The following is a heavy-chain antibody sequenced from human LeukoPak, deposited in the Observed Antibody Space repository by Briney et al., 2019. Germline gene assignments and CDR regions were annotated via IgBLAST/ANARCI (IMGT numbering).Heavy chain of an antibody. J-gene: IGHJ4*02. CDR1: GFTFSSYS. V-gene: IGHV3-48*04. CDR3: ARELNGGKGRGDS. Sequence: QTGGSLRLSCAASGFTFSSYSMNWVRQAPGKGLEWVSYISSSGNTIYYADSVKGRFTISRDNAKNSLYLQMNSLRAEDSAVYYCARELNGGKGRGDSWGQGTLVTVS. D-gene: IGHD4-23*01. CDR2: ISSSGNTI.